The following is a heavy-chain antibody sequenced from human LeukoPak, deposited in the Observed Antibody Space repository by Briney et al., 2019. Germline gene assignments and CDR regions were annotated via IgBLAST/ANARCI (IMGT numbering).Heavy chain of an antibody. Sequence: PGGSLRLSCAASGFTFSSYSMNWVRQAPGKGLEWVSSISSSSSYIYYADSVKGRFTISRDNAKNSLYLQVNSLRAEDTAVYYCARDRSRGLLDAFDIWGQGTMVTVSS. CDR3: ARDRSRGLLDAFDI. D-gene: IGHD5-18*01. J-gene: IGHJ3*02. CDR2: ISSSSSYI. CDR1: GFTFSSYS. V-gene: IGHV3-21*01.